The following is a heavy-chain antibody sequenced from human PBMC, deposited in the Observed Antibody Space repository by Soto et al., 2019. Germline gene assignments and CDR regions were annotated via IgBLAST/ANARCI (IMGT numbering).Heavy chain of an antibody. D-gene: IGHD3-3*01. V-gene: IGHV4-31*11. CDR1: GDSISSGGYS. CDR3: ARGLERGYDFWSGYSGPGYDGWFDP. Sequence: PSETLSLTCAVSGDSISSGGYSWSWIRQPTGKGLEWIGYIYYSGSTYYNPSLKSRVTISVDTSKNQFSLKLSSVTAADTAVYYCARGLERGYDFWSGYSGPGYDGWFDPWGQGTLVTVSS. CDR2: IYYSGST. J-gene: IGHJ5*02.